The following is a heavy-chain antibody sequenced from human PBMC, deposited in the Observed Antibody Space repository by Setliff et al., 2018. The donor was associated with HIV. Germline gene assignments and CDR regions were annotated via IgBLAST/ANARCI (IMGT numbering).Heavy chain of an antibody. Sequence: PGASVKVSCKASGCTFTGYFIHLLRQAPGQGLEWMGRINPNSGDTNYAQKFQGRVTMTRDTSITTAYMDLSRLTSDDTAVYYCAREDHYDRFLDHWGQGTLVTVSS. CDR2: INPNSGDT. J-gene: IGHJ5*02. CDR3: AREDHYDRFLDH. CDR1: GCTFTGYF. V-gene: IGHV1-2*06. D-gene: IGHD3-22*01.